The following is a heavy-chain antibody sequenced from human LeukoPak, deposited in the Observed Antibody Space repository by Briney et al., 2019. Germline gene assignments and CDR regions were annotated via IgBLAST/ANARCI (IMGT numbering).Heavy chain of an antibody. V-gene: IGHV4-61*07. Sequence: XEXXGYIYYSGSTNYNPSLKSRVTISVDTSKNQFSLKLSSVTAADTAVYYCARQGLLWFGELLGAFDIWGQGTMVTVSS. D-gene: IGHD3-10*01. CDR3: ARQGLLWFGELLGAFDI. CDR2: IYYSGST. J-gene: IGHJ3*02.